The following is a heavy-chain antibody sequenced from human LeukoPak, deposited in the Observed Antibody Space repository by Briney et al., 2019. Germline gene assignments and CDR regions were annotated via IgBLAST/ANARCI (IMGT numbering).Heavy chain of an antibody. D-gene: IGHD6-6*01. J-gene: IGHJ4*02. CDR2: INPNSGGT. Sequence: ASVKVSCKASGYTFTGYYMHWVRQAPGQGLEWMGWINPNSGGTNYAQKFQGRVTTTRDTSISTAYMELSRLRSDDTAVYYCARDAYSSSSDFGYWGQGTLVTVSS. CDR3: ARDAYSSSSDFGY. V-gene: IGHV1-2*02. CDR1: GYTFTGYY.